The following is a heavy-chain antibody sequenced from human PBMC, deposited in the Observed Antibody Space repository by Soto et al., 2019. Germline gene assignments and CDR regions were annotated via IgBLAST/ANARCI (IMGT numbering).Heavy chain of an antibody. J-gene: IGHJ4*02. V-gene: IGHV3-23*01. CDR2: MSGSGDDA. Sequence: GGSLRLSCAASGFTFSNYGMSWVRQAPGKGLEWVSVMSGSGDDAYYAGSVKGRFTISRDNSKNTLYLQMNSLRAEDTAVYFCAKKVTIYAVDTADYWGQGTQVTVYS. CDR1: GFTFSNYG. D-gene: IGHD3-3*01. CDR3: AKKVTIYAVDTADY.